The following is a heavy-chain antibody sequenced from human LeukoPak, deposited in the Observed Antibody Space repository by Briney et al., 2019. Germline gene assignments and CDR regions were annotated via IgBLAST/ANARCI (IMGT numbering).Heavy chain of an antibody. V-gene: IGHV4-59*04. CDR3: ASYFWGSYRYGY. J-gene: IGHJ4*02. Sequence: SETLSLTCTVSGGSISSYYWSWIRQPPGKGLEWIGSIYHRGSTYYNPSLKSRVTISVDTSNNQSSLRLSSVTAADTAVYYCASYFWGSYRYGYLGQGTLVTVSS. CDR2: IYHRGST. CDR1: GGSISSYY. D-gene: IGHD3-16*02.